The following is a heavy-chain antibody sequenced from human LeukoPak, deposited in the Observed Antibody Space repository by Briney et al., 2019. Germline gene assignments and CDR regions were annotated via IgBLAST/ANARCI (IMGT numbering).Heavy chain of an antibody. CDR3: ARDKSGNSGWYSYFDY. D-gene: IGHD6-19*01. CDR2: INPNSGNT. V-gene: IGHV1-2*02. J-gene: IGHJ4*02. CDR1: GYTFTGYY. Sequence: ASVKVSCKASGYTFTGYYMHWVRQAPGQGLEWMGWINPNSGNTNYAQKFQGRVTMTRDTSISTAYMELSRLRSDDTAVYYCARDKSGNSGWYSYFDYWGQGTLVTVSS.